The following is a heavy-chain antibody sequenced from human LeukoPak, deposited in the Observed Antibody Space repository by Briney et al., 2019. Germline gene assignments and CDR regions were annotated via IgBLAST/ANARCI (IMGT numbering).Heavy chain of an antibody. Sequence: SETLSLTCTVSGGSISSYYWSWIRQPPGKGLEWIGYIYYSGSTNYNPSLKSRVTISVDTSKNQFSLKLSSVTAADTAVYYCARKLAAAGPPYFDYWGQGTLVTVSS. CDR3: ARKLAAAGPPYFDY. J-gene: IGHJ4*02. D-gene: IGHD6-13*01. V-gene: IGHV4-59*01. CDR2: IYYSGST. CDR1: GGSISSYY.